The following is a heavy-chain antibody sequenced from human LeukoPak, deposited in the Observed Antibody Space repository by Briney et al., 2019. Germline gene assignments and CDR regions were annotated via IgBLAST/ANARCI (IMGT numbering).Heavy chain of an antibody. CDR3: ARERSSSVASLGFFDY. CDR2: INPNSGGT. CDR1: GYTFTGYY. V-gene: IGHV1-2*02. Sequence: ASVKVSCKASGYTFTGYYMHWVRQAAGQGLEWMVWINPNSGGTNYAQKFQGRVTMTRDTSISTAYMDLSRLRSDDTAVYYCARERSSSVASLGFFDYWGQGTLVTVSS. J-gene: IGHJ4*02. D-gene: IGHD6-6*01.